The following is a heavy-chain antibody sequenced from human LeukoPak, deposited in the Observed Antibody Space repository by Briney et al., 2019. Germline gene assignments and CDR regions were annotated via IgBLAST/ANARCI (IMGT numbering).Heavy chain of an antibody. CDR2: INPNSGGT. V-gene: IGHV1-2*02. Sequence: ASVKVSCKASVYTFTGYYMHWVRQAPGQGLEWMGWINPNSGGTNYAQKFQGRVTMTSDTSISTAYMELSRLISVDTAVYYCARDRFYSDSSGYVPLYFDPWGRGTLVTVSS. J-gene: IGHJ2*01. CDR1: VYTFTGYY. D-gene: IGHD3-22*01. CDR3: ARDRFYSDSSGYVPLYFDP.